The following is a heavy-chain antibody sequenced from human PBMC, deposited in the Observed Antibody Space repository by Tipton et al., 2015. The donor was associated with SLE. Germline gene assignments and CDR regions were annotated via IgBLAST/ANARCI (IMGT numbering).Heavy chain of an antibody. J-gene: IGHJ3*02. V-gene: IGHV3-30-3*01. CDR1: GFTFSSYA. Sequence: SLRLSCAASGFTFSSYAMHWVRQAPGKGLEWVAVISYDGSNKYYADSVKGRFTISRGNSKNTLYLQMNSLRAEDTAVYYCARTKRTLDAFDIWGQGTMVTVSS. CDR2: ISYDGSNK. CDR3: ARTKRTLDAFDI.